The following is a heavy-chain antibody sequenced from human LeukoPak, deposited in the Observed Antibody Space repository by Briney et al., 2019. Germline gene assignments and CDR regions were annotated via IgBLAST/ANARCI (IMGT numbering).Heavy chain of an antibody. V-gene: IGHV1-46*01. CDR1: GYTFTSYY. Sequence: ASVKVSFKASGYTFTSYYLYWVRQAPGQGLEWMGVINPSGGSTTSAQKFQGRVTMTRDTSINTAYMELSRLRSDDTAVYYCARDLFGIVVVPAAMGYWGQGTLVTVSS. D-gene: IGHD2-2*01. J-gene: IGHJ4*02. CDR2: INPSGGST. CDR3: ARDLFGIVVVPAAMGY.